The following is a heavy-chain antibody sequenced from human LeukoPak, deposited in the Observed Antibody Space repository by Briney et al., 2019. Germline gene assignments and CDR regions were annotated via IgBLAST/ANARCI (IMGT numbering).Heavy chain of an antibody. CDR1: GGSITSYY. Sequence: PSETLSLTCSVSGGSITSYYWSWIRQPPGKGLEWIGYIYYSESTNYNPSLKSRVTIAVDTSKNQFSLKLSSVTAADTAVYYCARGGIAAAALVHLGYWGQGTLVTVSS. CDR3: ARGGIAAAALVHLGY. V-gene: IGHV4-59*01. CDR2: IYYSEST. D-gene: IGHD6-13*01. J-gene: IGHJ4*02.